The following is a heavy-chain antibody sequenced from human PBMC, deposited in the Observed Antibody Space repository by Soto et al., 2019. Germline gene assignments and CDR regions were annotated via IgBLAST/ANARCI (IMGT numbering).Heavy chain of an antibody. Sequence: GGSLRLSCAASGFTFSSYGMHWVRQAPGKGLEWVAVISYDGSNKYYADSVKGRFTISRDNSKNTLYLQMNSLRAEDTAVYYCAKENRDFWSGYYYFDYWGQGTLVTVSS. V-gene: IGHV3-30*18. CDR3: AKENRDFWSGYYYFDY. J-gene: IGHJ4*02. CDR2: ISYDGSNK. D-gene: IGHD3-3*01. CDR1: GFTFSSYG.